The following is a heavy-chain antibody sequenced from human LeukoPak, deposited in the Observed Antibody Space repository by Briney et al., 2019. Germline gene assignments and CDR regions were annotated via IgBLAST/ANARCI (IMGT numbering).Heavy chain of an antibody. D-gene: IGHD3-10*01. V-gene: IGHV4-59*12. CDR1: GGSISSYY. J-gene: IGHJ5*02. CDR2: IYYSGST. Sequence: SETLSLTCTVSGGSISSYYWSWIRQPPGKGLEWIGYIYYSGSTNYNPSLKSRVTISVDTSKNQFSLKLSSVTAADTAVYYCARTMVRGAYNWFDPWGQGTLVTVSS. CDR3: ARTMVRGAYNWFDP.